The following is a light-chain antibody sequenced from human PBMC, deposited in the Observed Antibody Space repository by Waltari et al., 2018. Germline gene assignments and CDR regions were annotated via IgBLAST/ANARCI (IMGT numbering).Light chain of an antibody. V-gene: IGKV1-17*01. CDR2: SAS. CDR1: QVIRDD. CDR3: LQHGGFPWT. J-gene: IGKJ1*01. Sequence: IQMTQSPSSLSVSVGDRVTITCRASQVIRDDLGWFQQKPGKAPKRLIFSASLLQSGVPSRFTGSGSGSEFTLTISSLQPEDFATYYCLQHGGFPWTFGQGTKVEIK.